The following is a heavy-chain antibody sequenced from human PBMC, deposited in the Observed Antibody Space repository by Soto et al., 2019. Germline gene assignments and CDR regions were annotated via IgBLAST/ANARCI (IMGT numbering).Heavy chain of an antibody. J-gene: IGHJ4*02. CDR2: INTINGNK. Sequence: QVQLVQSGAEVRKPGASVKVSCKASGYSFITYAMHWLRQAPGQRLEWLGWINTINGNKEYSQRFQGRITITRDTSATTTYMDLGSLASEDTAVYFCARRGRSSVDYWGQGTLVTVSS. CDR1: GYSFITYA. D-gene: IGHD6-13*01. V-gene: IGHV1-3*04. CDR3: ARRGRSSVDY.